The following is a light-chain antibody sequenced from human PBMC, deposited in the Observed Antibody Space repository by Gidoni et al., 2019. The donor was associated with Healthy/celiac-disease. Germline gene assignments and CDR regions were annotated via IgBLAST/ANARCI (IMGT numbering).Light chain of an antibody. CDR1: QSLLHTNGYNY. CDR3: MQALQTRT. CDR2: WGS. Sequence: DIVMTHSPLSLPVTPGEPASISCRSSQSLLHTNGYNYLDWYLQKPGQSPQLLIYWGSNRASGVPDRFSGSGSGTDCTLKISRVEAEDVGVYYCMQALQTRTFGQGTKLEIK. V-gene: IGKV2-28*01. J-gene: IGKJ2*01.